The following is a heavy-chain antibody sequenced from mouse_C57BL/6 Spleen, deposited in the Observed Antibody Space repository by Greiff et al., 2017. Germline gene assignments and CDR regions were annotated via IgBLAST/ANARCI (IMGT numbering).Heavy chain of an antibody. V-gene: IGHV1-9*01. Sequence: VQLQQSGAELMKPGASVKLSCKATGYTFTGYWIEWVKQRPGHGLEWIGEILPGSGSTNYNEKFKGKATFTADTSSNTAYMQLSSLTTEDSAIEYCARGGVPYDYAYYYAMDYWGQGTSVTVSS. J-gene: IGHJ4*01. CDR2: ILPGSGST. CDR3: ARGGVPYDYAYYYAMDY. CDR1: GYTFTGYW. D-gene: IGHD2-4*01.